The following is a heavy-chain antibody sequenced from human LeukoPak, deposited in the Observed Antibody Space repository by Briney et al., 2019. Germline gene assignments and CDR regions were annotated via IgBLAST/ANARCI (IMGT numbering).Heavy chain of an antibody. CDR2: KKQDGSEK. CDR1: GFTFSSYW. D-gene: IGHD1-26*01. CDR3: ARRRYSGSSQHFDY. J-gene: IGHJ4*02. V-gene: IGHV3-7*01. Sequence: PGGSLRLSCAASGFTFSSYWMSWVGQAPGKGLGWVATKKQDGSEKYYVDSVKGRFTISRDNAKNSLYLQMNSLRAEDTAVYYCARRRYSGSSQHFDYWGQGTLVTVSS.